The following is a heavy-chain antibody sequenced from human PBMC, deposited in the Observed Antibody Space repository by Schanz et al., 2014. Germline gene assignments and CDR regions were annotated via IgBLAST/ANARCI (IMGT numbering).Heavy chain of an antibody. D-gene: IGHD4-17*01. V-gene: IGHV3-23*01. CDR2: IGTSGGT. Sequence: EVQLLESGGGLIQPGGSLRLSCAASGFTFSDAWMSWVRQAPGKGLEWVSTIGTSGGTNYAESVKGRFTISRDNSKNTLYLQMNSLRAEDTAVYYCARKMKLGVYGGKGHDSLDIWGQGTMVTVSS. J-gene: IGHJ3*02. CDR1: GFTFSDAW. CDR3: ARKMKLGVYGGKGHDSLDI.